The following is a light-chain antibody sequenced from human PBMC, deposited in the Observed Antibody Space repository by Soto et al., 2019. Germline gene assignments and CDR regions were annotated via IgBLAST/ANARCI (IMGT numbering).Light chain of an antibody. CDR3: SSYTSSSTLVA. CDR2: EVS. V-gene: IGLV2-14*01. Sequence: QSALTQPASVSGSPGQSITISCTVTSSDFGGYNYVSWYQQHPGKAPKLIIYEVSNRPSGLSHRFSYSKSGNTASLIISGLQAEDEADYFCSSYTSSSTLVAFGGGTKLTVL. CDR1: SSDFGGYNY. J-gene: IGLJ2*01.